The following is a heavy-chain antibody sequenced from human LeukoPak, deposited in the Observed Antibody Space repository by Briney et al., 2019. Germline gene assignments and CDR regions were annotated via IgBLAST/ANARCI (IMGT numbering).Heavy chain of an antibody. CDR3: AKDETHDIWFGESTLPTDY. CDR1: GFTFSSYG. Sequence: PGGSLRLSCAASGFTFSSYGMHWVRQAPGKGLEWVAFIRYDGSNKYYADSVKGRFTISRDNSKNTLYLQMNSLRAEDTAVYYCAKDETHDIWFGESTLPTDYWGQGTLVTASS. J-gene: IGHJ4*02. V-gene: IGHV3-30*02. CDR2: IRYDGSNK. D-gene: IGHD3-10*01.